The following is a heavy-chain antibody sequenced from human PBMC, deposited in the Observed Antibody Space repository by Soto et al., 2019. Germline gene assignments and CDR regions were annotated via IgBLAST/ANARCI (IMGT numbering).Heavy chain of an antibody. Sequence: SETLSLTCAVYGGSFSGYYWSWIRQPPGKGLEWIGEINHSGSTNYNPSLKSRVTISVDTSKNQFSLKLSSVTAADTAVYYCARVNPGIAARLDPWGQGTLVTVSS. V-gene: IGHV4-34*01. CDR2: INHSGST. D-gene: IGHD6-6*01. CDR1: GGSFSGYY. J-gene: IGHJ5*02. CDR3: ARVNPGIAARLDP.